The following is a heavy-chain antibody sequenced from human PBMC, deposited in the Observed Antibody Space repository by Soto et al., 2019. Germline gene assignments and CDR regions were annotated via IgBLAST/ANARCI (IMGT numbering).Heavy chain of an antibody. CDR2: VHYSGIT. CDR3: ARRAHGYPTNWFDP. J-gene: IGHJ5*02. D-gene: IGHD3-22*01. V-gene: IGHV4-39*01. Sequence: QLQLQESGPGLVKPSETLSLACSVSGASVSGGTYYWGWIRQPPGKGLEWVGDVHYSGITHYNPSPMSRATISVDTSHNQFSLKLSSVTAADTAVYYCARRAHGYPTNWFDPWGQGTLVIVSS. CDR1: GASVSGGTYY.